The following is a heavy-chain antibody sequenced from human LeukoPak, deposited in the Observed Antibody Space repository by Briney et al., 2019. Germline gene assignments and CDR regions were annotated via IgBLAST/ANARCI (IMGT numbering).Heavy chain of an antibody. J-gene: IGHJ4*02. CDR1: GFSFSSDI. CDR2: IGTSGDT. Sequence: GGSLRLSCAASGFSFSSDIMSWVRQAPGKGLEWVSLIGTSGDTYYADSVKGRFTISRDNSKNTLYLQMNSLRAEDTAVYYCAKGSTDSRPYYFDYWGQGTLVTVSS. CDR3: AKGSTDSRPYYFDY. V-gene: IGHV3-23*01.